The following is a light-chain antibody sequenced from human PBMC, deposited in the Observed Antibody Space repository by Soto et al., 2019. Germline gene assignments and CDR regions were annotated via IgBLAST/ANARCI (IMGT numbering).Light chain of an antibody. V-gene: IGKV1-5*01. CDR3: QQYNSYPYT. J-gene: IGKJ2*01. CDR2: DAS. Sequence: DIQMTQSPSTLSASVGDRVTITCRASQSISSWLAWYQQKPGKAPKLLIYDASSLESGVPSRFSGSGSRTEFTLTIISLQPDDFATYYCQQYNSYPYTFGQGTKLEIK. CDR1: QSISSW.